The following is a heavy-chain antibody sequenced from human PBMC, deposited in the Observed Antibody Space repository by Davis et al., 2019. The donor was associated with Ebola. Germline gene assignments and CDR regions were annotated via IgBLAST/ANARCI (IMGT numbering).Heavy chain of an antibody. Sequence: SETLSLTCTVSGGSISSGGYYWSWIRQHPGKGLEWIGYIYYSGSTYYNPSLKSRVTISVDTSKNEFSLILSSVTAADSAVYYCARRGVDYSSYYSDYWGQGTLVTVSS. V-gene: IGHV4-31*03. CDR2: IYYSGST. J-gene: IGHJ4*02. D-gene: IGHD4-11*01. CDR1: GGSISSGGYY. CDR3: ARRGVDYSSYYSDY.